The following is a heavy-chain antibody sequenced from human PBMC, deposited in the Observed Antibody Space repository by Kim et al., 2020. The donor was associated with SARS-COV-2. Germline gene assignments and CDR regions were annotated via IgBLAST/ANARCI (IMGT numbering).Heavy chain of an antibody. V-gene: IGHV3-23*01. J-gene: IGHJ2*01. CDR2: ISGSGGST. CDR3: AKAADFAYDILTGYYNWWYFDL. D-gene: IGHD3-9*01. Sequence: GGSLRLSCAASGFTFSSYAMSWVRQAPGKGLEWVSAISGSGGSTYYADSVKGRFTISRDNSKNTLYLQMNSLRAEDTAVYYCAKAADFAYDILTGYYNWWYFDLWGRGTMVTVSS. CDR1: GFTFSSYA.